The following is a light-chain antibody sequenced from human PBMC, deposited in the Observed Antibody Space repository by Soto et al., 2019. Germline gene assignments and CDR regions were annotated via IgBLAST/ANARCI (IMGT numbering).Light chain of an antibody. CDR2: GAS. CDR3: QQYSAYPLS. CDR1: QSVSNNY. Sequence: EIVLTQSPGTLSLSPGERATLSCRASQSVSNNYLAWYQQKPGQAPILLIYGASSRATATPDRFRGSGSGTDFTLTINRLEPEDFALYYCQQYSAYPLSFGGGTKVDI. J-gene: IGKJ4*01. V-gene: IGKV3-20*01.